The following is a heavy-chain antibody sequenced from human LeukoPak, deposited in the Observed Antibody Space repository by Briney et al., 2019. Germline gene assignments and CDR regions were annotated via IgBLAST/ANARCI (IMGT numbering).Heavy chain of an antibody. D-gene: IGHD2-15*01. Sequence: GGSLRLSCAASGFTFSTYWMTWVRQAPGKGLEWVAHIKEDGSMTRSIDSVKGRFTISRDNAKNSLYLQMNSLRAEDTAVYYCAHLGYCSGGSCYSDYWGQGTLVTVSS. CDR2: IKEDGSMT. J-gene: IGHJ4*02. CDR3: AHLGYCSGGSCYSDY. CDR1: GFTFSTYW. V-gene: IGHV3-7*01.